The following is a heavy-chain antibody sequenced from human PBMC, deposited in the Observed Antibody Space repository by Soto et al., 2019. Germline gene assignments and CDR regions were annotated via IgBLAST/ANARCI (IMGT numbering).Heavy chain of an antibody. D-gene: IGHD4-4*01. CDR2: ISYSGSP. J-gene: IGHJ4*02. CDR1: GDSISTSGYY. V-gene: IGHV4-39*02. Sequence: PSETLSLTCTVSGDSISTSGYYWAWIRQPPGKGLEWIGSISYSGSPSYNPSLASRLTISVDTSKNHLSLRLTSVTAADTAVYYCASQKLDVPAFFDYWGQGALVTVSS. CDR3: ASQKLDVPAFFDY.